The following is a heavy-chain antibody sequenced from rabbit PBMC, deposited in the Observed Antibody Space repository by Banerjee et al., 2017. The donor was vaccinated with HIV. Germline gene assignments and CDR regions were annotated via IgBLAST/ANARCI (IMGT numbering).Heavy chain of an antibody. CDR2: IHVGSSGST. D-gene: IGHD4-1*01. CDR1: GFSFSGSYW. Sequence: QEQLEESGGDLVKPEGSLTLTCTASGFSFSGSYWTCWVRQAPGKGLELIACIHVGSSGSTYYASWAKGPFTISKTSSTTVTLQMTSLTAADTATYFCARDLAGVIGWNFNLWGQGTLVTVS. J-gene: IGHJ4*01. V-gene: IGHV1S45*01. CDR3: ARDLAGVIGWNFNL.